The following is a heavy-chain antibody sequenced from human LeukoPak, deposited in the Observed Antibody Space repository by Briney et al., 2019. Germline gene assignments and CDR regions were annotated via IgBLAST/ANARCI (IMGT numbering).Heavy chain of an antibody. CDR2: IGVAGDT. CDR3: ARVGGAAWYFDL. D-gene: IGHD3-16*01. Sequence: GGSLRLSCAASGFSFSSYDMHWVRQATGEGLEWVSAIGVAGDTYYPGSVKGRFTISRENAKNSLYLQMNSLRAGDTAVYFCARVGGAAWYFDLWGRGTLVTVSS. CDR1: GFSFSSYD. V-gene: IGHV3-13*01. J-gene: IGHJ2*01.